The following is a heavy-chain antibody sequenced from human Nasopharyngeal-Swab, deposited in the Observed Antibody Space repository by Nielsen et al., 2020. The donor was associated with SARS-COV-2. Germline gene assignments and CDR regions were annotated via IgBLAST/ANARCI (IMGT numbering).Heavy chain of an antibody. CDR3: ARGGAGVVPSPVLGLGPYYSYYYMDV. Sequence: WIRQPPGKGLEWIGEVSQGGGTNYNPSLKNRVTIPVATSKNQFSLKLSSVTAAETAVYYCARGGAGVVPSPVLGLGPYYSYYYMDVWGKGTTVTVS. D-gene: IGHD2-2*01. J-gene: IGHJ6*03. CDR2: VSQGGGT. V-gene: IGHV4-34*01.